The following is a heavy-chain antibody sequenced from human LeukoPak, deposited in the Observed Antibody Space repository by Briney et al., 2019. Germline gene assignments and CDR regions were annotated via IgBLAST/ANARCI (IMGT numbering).Heavy chain of an antibody. Sequence: PGGSLRLSCTASGFTFGDYAMSWVRQAPGQGLEWVGFIRSKAYGGTTEYAASVKGRFTISRDDSKSIAYLQMNSLKTEDTAVYYCTTTVVVPAAIRGVIDYWGQGTLVTVSS. CDR1: GFTFGDYA. D-gene: IGHD2-2*02. J-gene: IGHJ4*02. CDR3: TTTVVVPAAIRGVIDY. CDR2: IRSKAYGGTT. V-gene: IGHV3-49*04.